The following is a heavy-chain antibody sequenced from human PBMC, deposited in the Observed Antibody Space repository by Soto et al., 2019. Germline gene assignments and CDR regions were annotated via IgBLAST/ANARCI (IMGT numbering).Heavy chain of an antibody. CDR1: GGTFSSYA. CDR3: ARGLGGGWVRGDDFDI. V-gene: IGHV1-69*06. CDR2: ISPIFGTA. Sequence: QVQLVQSGAEVKKPGSSVKVSCKASGGTFSSYAISWVRQAPGQGLEWMGGISPIFGTANYAQKFQGRVTITADKSTSTAYMELSSLRSEDTVVYYCARGLGGGWVRGDDFDIWGQGTMVTVSS. J-gene: IGHJ3*02. D-gene: IGHD6-19*01.